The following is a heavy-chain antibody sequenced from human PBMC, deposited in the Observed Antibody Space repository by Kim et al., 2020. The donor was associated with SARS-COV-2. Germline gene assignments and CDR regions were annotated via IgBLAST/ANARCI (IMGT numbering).Heavy chain of an antibody. CDR2: TYYTFNWYN. CDR1: GDSVSRNNAA. J-gene: IGHJ3*01. Sequence: QTLSLTCAISGDSVSRNNAAWNWIRQSPSRGLEWLGRTYYTFNWYNDYAVFVKSRISINPDTSKNRCSLQLNSVTPEDTAVYYCAREVNNVFGVWGQGTMVTISS. D-gene: IGHD3-22*01. V-gene: IGHV6-1*01. CDR3: AREVNNVFGV.